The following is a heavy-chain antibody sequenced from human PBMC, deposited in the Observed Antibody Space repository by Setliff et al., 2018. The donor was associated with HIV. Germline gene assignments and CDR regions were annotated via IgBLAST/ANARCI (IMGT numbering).Heavy chain of an antibody. J-gene: IGHJ4*02. V-gene: IGHV3-21*01. CDR1: GFTFSSYS. Sequence: GGSLRLSCAASGFTFSSYSMNWVRQAPGKGLEWVSSISSSSSYIYYADSVKGRFTIARDNAKNSLYLQMNSLTAEDTAVYYCARDVSWRVRTYIDYWGQGALVTVSS. CDR2: ISSSSSYI. D-gene: IGHD3-3*01. CDR3: ARDVSWRVRTYIDY.